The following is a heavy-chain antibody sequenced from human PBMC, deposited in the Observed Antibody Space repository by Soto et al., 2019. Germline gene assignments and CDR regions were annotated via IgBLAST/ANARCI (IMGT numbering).Heavy chain of an antibody. Sequence: ASVKVSCKASGYTFTVYAIHWVRQAPGQRLEWMGWINTGNGNTKYSRKFQGRVTISRDTSASTAYMEVSSLRSEDTAVYYCARDLSGNSYYGSDQWGLGTLVTVSS. CDR1: GYTFTVYA. V-gene: IGHV1-3*04. CDR3: ARDLSGNSYYGSDQ. D-gene: IGHD2-2*01. J-gene: IGHJ4*02. CDR2: INTGNGNT.